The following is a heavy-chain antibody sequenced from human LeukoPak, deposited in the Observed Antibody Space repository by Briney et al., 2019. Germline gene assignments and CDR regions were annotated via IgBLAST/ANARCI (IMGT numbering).Heavy chain of an antibody. V-gene: IGHV3-23*01. CDR2: ISNNGEIT. J-gene: IGHJ4*02. CDR3: AKADGICAGGICYRHFDN. CDR1: GFTFNNGP. D-gene: IGHD2-8*02. Sequence: PGGSLRLSCAASGFTFNNGPMSWVRQAPGKGLERVSIISNNGEITFYADSVKGRFTISRDNSRNTLYLHMSNLRAEDTAIYYCAKADGICAGGICYRHFDNWGQGTLVTVSS.